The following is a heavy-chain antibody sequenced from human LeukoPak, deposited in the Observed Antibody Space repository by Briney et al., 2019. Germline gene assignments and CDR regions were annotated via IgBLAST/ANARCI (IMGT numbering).Heavy chain of an antibody. Sequence: GGSLRLSCAASGFTFSSYAMSWVRQAPGKGLEWVSAISGSGGSTYYADSVKGRFTIFRDNSKNTLYLQMNSLRAEDTAVYYCAKDLYYDSSGYYAYWGQGTLVTVSS. V-gene: IGHV3-23*01. CDR3: AKDLYYDSSGYYAY. J-gene: IGHJ4*02. CDR1: GFTFSSYA. CDR2: ISGSGGST. D-gene: IGHD3-22*01.